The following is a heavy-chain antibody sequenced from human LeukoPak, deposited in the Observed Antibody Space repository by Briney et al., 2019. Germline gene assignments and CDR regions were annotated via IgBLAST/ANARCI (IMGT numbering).Heavy chain of an antibody. Sequence: PGGSLRLSCAASGFTVSSNYMSWVRQAPGKGLEWVSVIYSGGSTYYADSVKGRFTISRDNSKNTLYLQMNSLRAEDTAVYYCARAESRWWEKSLYFCLWGQGTLVTVSS. CDR3: ARAESRWWEKSLYFCL. CDR1: GFTVSSNY. CDR2: IYSGGST. V-gene: IGHV3-53*01. J-gene: IGHJ4*02. D-gene: IGHD3-16*02.